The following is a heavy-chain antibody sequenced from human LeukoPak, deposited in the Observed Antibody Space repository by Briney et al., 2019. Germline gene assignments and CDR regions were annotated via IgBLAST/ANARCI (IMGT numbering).Heavy chain of an antibody. CDR3: ARERWHCRVNCYSVYYYALDV. Sequence: ASVKVSCKGSGYTFTNYAVHWVRQAPGQRLEWLGWINPGNGDTKYSQNFQGRVTVTSDTSAATAYVELNSLTSEDTAVYYCARERWHCRVNCYSVYYYALDVWGQGTTVTVSS. CDR2: INPGNGDT. CDR1: GYTFTNYA. V-gene: IGHV1-3*01. D-gene: IGHD2-15*01. J-gene: IGHJ6*02.